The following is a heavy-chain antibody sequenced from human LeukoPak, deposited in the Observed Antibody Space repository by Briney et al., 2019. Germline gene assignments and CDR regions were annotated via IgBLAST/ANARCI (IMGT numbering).Heavy chain of an antibody. D-gene: IGHD3-22*01. CDR1: GYTFTSYD. Sequence: ASVKVSCKASGYTFTSYDINWVRQATGQGLEWMGWMNPNSGNTGYAQKFQGRVTITRNTSISTAYMELSSLRSEDTAVYYCARGSLTYYYDSSGYSGDLSLWGQGTLVTVSS. J-gene: IGHJ4*02. CDR3: ARGSLTYYYDSSGYSGDLSL. CDR2: MNPNSGNT. V-gene: IGHV1-8*03.